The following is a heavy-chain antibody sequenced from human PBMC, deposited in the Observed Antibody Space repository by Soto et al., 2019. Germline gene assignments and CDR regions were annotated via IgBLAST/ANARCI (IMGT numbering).Heavy chain of an antibody. CDR2: ISYDGSNT. J-gene: IGHJ6*02. CDR1: GFTFSSYA. CDR3: ASAQGYYYGMDV. Sequence: QVQLVESGGGVVQPGRSLRLSCAASGFTFSSYALHWVRQAPGKGLEWVAFISYDGSNTYYADSVKGRFTISRDNSKNTRYLQMSSLRAEDTAVYYCASAQGYYYGMDVWGQGTTVTVSS. V-gene: IGHV3-30-3*01.